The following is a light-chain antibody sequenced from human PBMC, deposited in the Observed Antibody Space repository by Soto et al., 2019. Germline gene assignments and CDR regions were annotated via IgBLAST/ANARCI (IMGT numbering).Light chain of an antibody. CDR3: QQSHSTPYT. V-gene: IGKV1-39*01. Sequence: DIQMTQSPSSLSPSVGDRVTITCRASQSISNYLNWYQQKPGKAPTLLIFSAASLQSGVPSRFSGSGSGTDFTLTISSLQHEDFATYYCQQSHSTPYTFGQGTRLEIK. J-gene: IGKJ2*01. CDR2: SAA. CDR1: QSISNY.